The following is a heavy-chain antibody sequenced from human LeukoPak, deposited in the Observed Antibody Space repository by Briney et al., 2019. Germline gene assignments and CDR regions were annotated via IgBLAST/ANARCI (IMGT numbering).Heavy chain of an antibody. CDR1: GGTFSSYA. J-gene: IGHJ4*02. V-gene: IGHV1-69*13. CDR3: ARGNLAEQWRAYFDY. Sequence: VASVKVSCKASGGTFSSYAISWVRQAPGQGLEWMGGIIPIFGTANYAQKFQGRVTITADESTTTAYLELSSLRPEDTAVYYCARGNLAEQWRAYFDYWGQGTLVTVSS. D-gene: IGHD6-19*01. CDR2: IIPIFGTA.